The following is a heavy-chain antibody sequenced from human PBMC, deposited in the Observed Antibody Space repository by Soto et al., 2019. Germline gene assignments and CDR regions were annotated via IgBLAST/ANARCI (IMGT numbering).Heavy chain of an antibody. CDR1: CYSFTCCC. V-gene: IGHV5-51*01. CDR3: ARLRPTGYYYYGTDV. Sequence: GEALKLSCTSSCYSFTCCCSGWVRQMPGKGLEWMGIIYPGDSDTRYSPSFQGQVTISADKPISPAYLQWSSLKASDPAMYYCARLRPTGYYYYGTDVWGQGTTVTV. J-gene: IGHJ6*02. CDR2: IYPGDSDT. D-gene: IGHD1-1*01.